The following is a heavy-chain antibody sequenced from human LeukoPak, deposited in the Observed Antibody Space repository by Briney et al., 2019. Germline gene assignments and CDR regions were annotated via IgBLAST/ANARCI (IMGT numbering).Heavy chain of an antibody. CDR2: IWSDGSNE. V-gene: IGHV3-33*01. Sequence: GGSLRLSCAASGIIFSSSGMHWVRQAPGKGLEGVAMIWSDGSNEYYADSVKGRFTISRDNSKNTLYLQMNSLRAEDTAVYYCARDKGLRSLDSWGQGTLVSVSS. J-gene: IGHJ4*02. CDR3: ARDKGLRSLDS. CDR1: GIIFSSSG. D-gene: IGHD4-17*01.